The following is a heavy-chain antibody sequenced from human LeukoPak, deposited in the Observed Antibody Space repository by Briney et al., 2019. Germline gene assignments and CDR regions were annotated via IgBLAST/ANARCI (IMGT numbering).Heavy chain of an antibody. CDR2: ISSSSTTI. J-gene: IGHJ4*02. CDR1: GFIFSSYS. CDR3: AKYSSGWVNDY. D-gene: IGHD6-19*01. Sequence: SGGSLRLSCAASGFIFSSYSMKWVRQAPGKGLEWVSYISSSSTTIYYADSVKGRFTISRDNSKNTLSLQMNSLRAEDTALYYCAKYSSGWVNDYWGQGTLVTVSS. V-gene: IGHV3-48*01.